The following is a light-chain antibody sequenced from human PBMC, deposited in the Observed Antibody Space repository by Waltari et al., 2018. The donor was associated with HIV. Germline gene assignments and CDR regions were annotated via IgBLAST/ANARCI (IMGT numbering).Light chain of an antibody. CDR1: QSVSSY. CDR2: DAS. J-gene: IGKJ4*01. V-gene: IGKV3-11*01. Sequence: EIVLTQSPATLSLSPGERATLSCRATQSVSSYLAWYQQKPGQAPRRLIYDASNRATGIPARCSGSGSGTDFTLTISSLEPEDFAVYYCQQRSNWPSALTFGGGTKVEIK. CDR3: QQRSNWPSALT.